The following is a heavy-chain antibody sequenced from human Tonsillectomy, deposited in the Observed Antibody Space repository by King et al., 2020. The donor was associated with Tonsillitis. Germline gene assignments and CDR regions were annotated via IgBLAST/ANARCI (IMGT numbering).Heavy chain of an antibody. CDR2: ISGSGGST. J-gene: IGHJ6*02. Sequence: EVQLVESGGGLIQPGGSLRLSCAASGFTFSSYAMNWVRQAPGKGLEWVSGISGSGGSTYCADSVEGRFAISRDNSKNTLYLQMNSLRAEDTAVYYCAKDRDFWSPHGMDVWGPGTTVTVSS. CDR3: AKDRDFWSPHGMDV. CDR1: GFTFSSYA. D-gene: IGHD3-3*01. V-gene: IGHV3-23*04.